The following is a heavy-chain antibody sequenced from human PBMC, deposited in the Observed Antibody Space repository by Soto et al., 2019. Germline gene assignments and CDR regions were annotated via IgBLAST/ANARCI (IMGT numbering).Heavy chain of an antibody. CDR2: ISGSGGST. CDR1: GFTFSSYA. Sequence: AGSLILSCAPSGFTFSSYAMSWVRPARGKGLEWVSAISGSGGSTYYADSVKGRFTISRDNSKNTLYLQMNSLRAEDTAVYYCAVCSSTSWLCGYWGQGTLVTVSS. D-gene: IGHD2-2*01. V-gene: IGHV3-23*01. J-gene: IGHJ4*02. CDR3: AVCSSTSWLCGY.